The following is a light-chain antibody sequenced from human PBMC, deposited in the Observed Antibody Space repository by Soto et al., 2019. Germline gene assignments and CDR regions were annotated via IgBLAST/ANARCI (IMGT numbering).Light chain of an antibody. V-gene: IGLV2-14*01. J-gene: IGLJ1*01. CDR3: TSFKRSSTFV. CDR1: SSDVGGYNY. Sequence: ALTQPASVSGSPGQSITISCTGTSSDVGGYNYVSWYQQHPGKAPKLMIYEVSNRPSGVSNRFSGSKSGNTASLTISGLQAEDEADYYCTSFKRSSTFVFGTGTKVTVL. CDR2: EVS.